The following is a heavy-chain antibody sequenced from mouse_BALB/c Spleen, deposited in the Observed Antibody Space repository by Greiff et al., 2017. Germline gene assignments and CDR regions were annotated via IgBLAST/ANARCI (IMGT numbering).Heavy chain of an antibody. CDR2: IDPSDSET. CDR3: ARSRGDYLFAY. J-gene: IGHJ3*01. CDR1: GYTFTSYW. V-gene: IGHV1-69*02. D-gene: IGHD2-4*01. Sequence: VQLQQPGAELVKPGAPVKLSCKASGYTFTSYWMNWVKQRPGRGLEWIGRIDPSDSETHYNQKFKDKATLTVDKSSSTAYIQLSSLTSEDSAVYYCARSRGDYLFAYWGQGTLVTVSA.